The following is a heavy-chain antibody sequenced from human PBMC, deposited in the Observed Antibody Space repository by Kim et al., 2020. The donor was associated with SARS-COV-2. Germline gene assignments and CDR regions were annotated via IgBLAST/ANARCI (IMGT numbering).Heavy chain of an antibody. D-gene: IGHD6-19*01. V-gene: IGHV3-23*01. CDR1: GFTFSSYA. CDR3: AVQSSRADVAVAGEFDS. CDR2: ISGSGYST. J-gene: IGHJ4*02. Sequence: GGSLRLSCAASGFTFSSYAMGWVRQAPGKGLEWVSAISGSGYSTYYADSVKGRFAISRDNSKNTLYLQMNSLRAEDTAVYYCAVQSSRADVAVAGEFDSWGQGTLVTVSS.